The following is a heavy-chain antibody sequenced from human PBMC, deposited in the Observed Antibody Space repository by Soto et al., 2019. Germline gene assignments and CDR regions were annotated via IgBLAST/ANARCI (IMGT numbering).Heavy chain of an antibody. CDR1: GFTFSSYA. V-gene: IGHV3-30-3*01. CDR3: ARDRLEVAGTRVFDY. D-gene: IGHD6-19*01. J-gene: IGHJ4*02. CDR2: ISYGGSNK. Sequence: GGSLRLSCAASGFTFSSYAMHWVRQAPGKGLEWVAVISYGGSNKYYADSVKGRFTISRDNSKNTLYLQMNSLRAEDTAVYYCARDRLEVAGTRVFDYWGQGTLVTVSS.